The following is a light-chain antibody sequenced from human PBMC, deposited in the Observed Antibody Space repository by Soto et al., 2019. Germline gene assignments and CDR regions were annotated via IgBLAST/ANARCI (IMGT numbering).Light chain of an antibody. CDR1: QTISSG. CDR2: KAS. Sequence: DIQMTQSPSTLFGSVGDRVTITCRAGQTISSGLAWYQQKPGKAPKLLIYKASTLKSGVPSRFSGSGSGTEFTLTISSLQPDDFATYYCQHYNSYSEAFGQGTKVELK. V-gene: IGKV1-5*03. J-gene: IGKJ1*01. CDR3: QHYNSYSEA.